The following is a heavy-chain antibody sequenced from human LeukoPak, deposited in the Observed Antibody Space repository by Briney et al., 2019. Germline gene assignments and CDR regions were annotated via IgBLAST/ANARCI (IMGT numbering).Heavy chain of an antibody. CDR1: GFTFGSYW. D-gene: IGHD3-10*01. CDR3: ARANYYGSGRAAFDI. J-gene: IGHJ3*02. Sequence: RGGSLTLACAAYGFTFGSYWMHWVRQAPGKRLVWVSRINSDGSSTSYADSVKGRFTISRDNAKNTLYLQMNSLRAEDTAVYYCARANYYGSGRAAFDIWGQGTMVTVSS. CDR2: INSDGSST. V-gene: IGHV3-74*01.